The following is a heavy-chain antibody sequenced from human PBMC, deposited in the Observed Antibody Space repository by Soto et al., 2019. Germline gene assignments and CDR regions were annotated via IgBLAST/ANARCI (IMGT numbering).Heavy chain of an antibody. CDR3: TTYDPFWGSYRYRWAY. D-gene: IGHD3-16*02. J-gene: IGHJ4*02. Sequence: EVQLVESGGGLVWPGGSLRLSCAASGFTFSYAWMSWVRQAPGKGLEWVARIKTETEGGTTDYGAPVEGRFTISKDDSKNMVYLQMNSLKSEDTAVYYCTTYDPFWGSYRYRWAYWGQGTLVTVSS. V-gene: IGHV3-15*01. CDR1: GFTFSYAW. CDR2: IKTETEGGTT.